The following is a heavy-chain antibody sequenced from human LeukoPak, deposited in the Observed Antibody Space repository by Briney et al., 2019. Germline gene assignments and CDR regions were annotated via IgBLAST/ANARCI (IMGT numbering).Heavy chain of an antibody. CDR3: AKDFRSIAVAGLDY. D-gene: IGHD6-19*01. CDR1: GFTFSSYS. CDR2: ISSSSSYI. J-gene: IGHJ4*02. V-gene: IGHV3-21*01. Sequence: GSLRLSCAASGFTFSSYSMNWVRQAPGKGLEWVSSISSSSSYIYYADSVKGRFTISRDNSKNTLYLQMNSLRAEDTAVYYCAKDFRSIAVAGLDYWGQGTLVTVSS.